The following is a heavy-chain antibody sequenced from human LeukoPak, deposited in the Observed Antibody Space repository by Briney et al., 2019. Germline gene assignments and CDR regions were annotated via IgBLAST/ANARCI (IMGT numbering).Heavy chain of an antibody. Sequence: ASVKVSCKASGGALNNSAISWMRQAPGQGLEWMGWISAYNGNTNYAQKLQGRVTMTTDTSTSTAYMELRSLRSDDTAVYYCARLRVTNHAFDIWGQGTMVTVSS. V-gene: IGHV1-18*01. CDR1: GGALNNSA. D-gene: IGHD4-23*01. J-gene: IGHJ3*02. CDR3: ARLRVTNHAFDI. CDR2: ISAYNGNT.